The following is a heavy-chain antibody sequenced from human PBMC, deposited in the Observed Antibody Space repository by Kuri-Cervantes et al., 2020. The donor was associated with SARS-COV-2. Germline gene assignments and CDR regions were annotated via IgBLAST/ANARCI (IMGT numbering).Heavy chain of an antibody. CDR1: GYTFTSYG. CDR3: ARDPPTYYYDSSGYVSAFDI. D-gene: IGHD3-22*01. V-gene: IGHV1-18*04. CDR2: ISAYNGIT. J-gene: IGHJ3*02. Sequence: ASVKVSCKASGYTFTSYGISWVRQAPGQGLEWMGWISAYNGITNYAQKLQGRVTMTTDTSTSTAYMELRSLRSDDTAVYYCARDPPTYYYDSSGYVSAFDIWGQGTMVTVSS.